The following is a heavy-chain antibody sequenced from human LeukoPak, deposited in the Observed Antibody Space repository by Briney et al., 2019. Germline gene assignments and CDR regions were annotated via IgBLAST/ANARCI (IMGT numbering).Heavy chain of an antibody. Sequence: PGGSLRLSCAASGVTFSDYYTHWVRQAPGKGLEWVSRINDDGGGTSYADSVKGRFTISRDNSKNTLYLQMNSLRAEDTAVYYCAGSGYSSSWYYFDYWGQGTLVTVSS. V-gene: IGHV3-74*01. CDR2: INDDGGGT. CDR3: AGSGYSSSWYYFDY. CDR1: GVTFSDYY. D-gene: IGHD6-13*01. J-gene: IGHJ4*02.